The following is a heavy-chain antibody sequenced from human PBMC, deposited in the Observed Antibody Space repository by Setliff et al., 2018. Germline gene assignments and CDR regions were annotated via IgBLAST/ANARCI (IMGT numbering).Heavy chain of an antibody. CDR2: IYYSGNT. D-gene: IGHD3-10*01. J-gene: IGHJ4*02. Sequence: PSETLSLTCSVSGGSIDSHYWSWIRQPPGKGLEWIGSIYYSGNTNYNPSLKSRVTISIDTSKNQFSLKLSSVTAADTAVYYCARADYYGSGSYLAGSDYWGQGTLVTVSS. CDR1: GGSIDSHY. CDR3: ARADYYGSGSYLAGSDY. V-gene: IGHV4-59*11.